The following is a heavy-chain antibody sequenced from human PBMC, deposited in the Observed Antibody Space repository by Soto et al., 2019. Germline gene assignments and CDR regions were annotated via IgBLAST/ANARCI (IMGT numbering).Heavy chain of an antibody. CDR2: INPDNGNT. CDR1: GYPFTRYT. CDR3: ARGIATGQLDP. D-gene: IGHD2-15*01. V-gene: IGHV1-3*01. J-gene: IGHJ5*02. Sequence: GSVKVSFKASGYPFTRYTMNLVRQAPGQRLEWMGWINPDNGNTKSSQKFQDRVIITRDTSASTAYMDLSSLRSEDTAVYYCARGIATGQLDPWGQGTMVTVSS.